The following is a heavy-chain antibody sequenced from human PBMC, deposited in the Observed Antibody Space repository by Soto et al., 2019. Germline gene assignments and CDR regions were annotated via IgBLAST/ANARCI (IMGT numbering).Heavy chain of an antibody. J-gene: IGHJ4*02. Sequence: EASVKVSCKASGYTFTSYGISWVRQAPGQGLEWMGWISAYNGNTNYAQKLQGRVTMTTDTSTSTAYMELRSLRSDDTAVYYCARDKPFSSSPDFDYWGQGTLVTVSS. D-gene: IGHD6-6*01. CDR1: GYTFTSYG. V-gene: IGHV1-18*01. CDR3: ARDKPFSSSPDFDY. CDR2: ISAYNGNT.